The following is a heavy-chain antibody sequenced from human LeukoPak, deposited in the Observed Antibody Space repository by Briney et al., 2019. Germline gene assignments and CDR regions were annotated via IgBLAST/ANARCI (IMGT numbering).Heavy chain of an antibody. CDR1: GGSISSDY. CDR3: ARDKNYYGMDV. CDR2: IYYSGST. V-gene: IGHV4-59*01. J-gene: IGHJ6*02. Sequence: SVTLSLTCTVSGGSISSDYWSWSRQPPGKGLEWIGYIYYSGSTNYSPSLKSRVTISVDTSKNQFSLKLSSVTAADTAVYYCARDKNYYGMDVWGQGTTVTVSS.